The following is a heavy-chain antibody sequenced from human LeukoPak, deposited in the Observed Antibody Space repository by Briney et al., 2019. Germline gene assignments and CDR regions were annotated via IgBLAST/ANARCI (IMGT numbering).Heavy chain of an antibody. V-gene: IGHV3-30-3*01. CDR2: MSHDGSHK. J-gene: IGHJ4*02. Sequence: GGSLRLSCAASGFTFSSSAMHWVRQAPGKGLEWVAVMSHDGSHKNYADSVKGRFTFSRDNSKNTLFLQMNSLRPEDTAVYYCARTNPPAGSRAFDYWGQGTLVTVSS. D-gene: IGHD6-13*01. CDR1: GFTFSSSA. CDR3: ARTNPPAGSRAFDY.